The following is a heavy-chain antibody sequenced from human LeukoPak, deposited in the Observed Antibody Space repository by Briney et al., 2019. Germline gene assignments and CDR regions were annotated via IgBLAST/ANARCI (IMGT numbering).Heavy chain of an antibody. D-gene: IGHD3-3*01. CDR3: ARSGYSVFDY. Sequence: GGFLRLSCAASGFTFSSYGMHWVRQAPGKGLEWVAFIRYDGSNKYYADSVKGRFTISRDNSKNTLYLQMNSLRAEDTAVYYCARSGYSVFDYWGQGTLVTVSS. CDR2: IRYDGSNK. V-gene: IGHV3-30*02. CDR1: GFTFSSYG. J-gene: IGHJ4*02.